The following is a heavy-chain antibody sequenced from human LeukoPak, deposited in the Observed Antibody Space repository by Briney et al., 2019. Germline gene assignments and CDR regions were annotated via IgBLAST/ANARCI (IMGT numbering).Heavy chain of an antibody. V-gene: IGHV3-23*01. Sequence: GGSLRLSCAASGFTFSSYAISWVRQAPGKGLEWVSTISGSGGSTDYADSVKGRFTISRDNSKNTLYLQMDSLGAEDTAEYYCATMGYDFWSGYWPDYWGQGTLVTVSS. D-gene: IGHD3-3*01. CDR2: ISGSGGST. J-gene: IGHJ4*02. CDR3: ATMGYDFWSGYWPDY. CDR1: GFTFSSYA.